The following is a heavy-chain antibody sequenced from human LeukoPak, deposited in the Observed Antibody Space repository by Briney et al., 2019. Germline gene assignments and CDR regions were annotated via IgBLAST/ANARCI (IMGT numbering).Heavy chain of an antibody. CDR1: GFTFSSYS. Sequence: QPGGSLRLSCAASGFTFSSYSMNWVRQAPGKGLEWVSYISSSSSTIYYADSVKGRFTISRDNAKNSLYLQMNSLRAEDTAVYYCAREHTPYGSGCTAAYWGQGTLVTVSS. V-gene: IGHV3-48*01. CDR2: ISSSSSTI. D-gene: IGHD6-19*01. CDR3: AREHTPYGSGCTAAY. J-gene: IGHJ4*02.